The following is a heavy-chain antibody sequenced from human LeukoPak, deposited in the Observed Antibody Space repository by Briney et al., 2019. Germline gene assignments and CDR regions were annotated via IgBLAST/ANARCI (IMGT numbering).Heavy chain of an antibody. CDR1: GYTFTSYD. J-gene: IGHJ3*02. Sequence: ASVKVSCKASGYTFTSYDINWVRQATGQGLEWMGWMNPNSGNTGYAQKFQGRVTMTRNTSISTAYMELSSLRSEDTAVYYCARDAYDSSGYYSNAFDIWGQGTMVTVSS. V-gene: IGHV1-8*01. CDR3: ARDAYDSSGYYSNAFDI. D-gene: IGHD3-22*01. CDR2: MNPNSGNT.